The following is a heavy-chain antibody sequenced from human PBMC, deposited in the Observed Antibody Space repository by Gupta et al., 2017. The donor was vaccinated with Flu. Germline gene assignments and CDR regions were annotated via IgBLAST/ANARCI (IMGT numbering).Heavy chain of an antibody. CDR3: AKASQKYCGGDCSHYYYYSMDV. J-gene: IGHJ6*03. V-gene: IGHV3-30*18. D-gene: IGHD2-21*01. Sequence: RQAPGKGLEGVAVISYDGNNKYSVDSVRGRFTAWRDNTESKLYLQMDYLRPEDTAVYYCAKASQKYCGGDCSHYYYYSMDVWGKGTSITVSS. CDR2: ISYDGNNK.